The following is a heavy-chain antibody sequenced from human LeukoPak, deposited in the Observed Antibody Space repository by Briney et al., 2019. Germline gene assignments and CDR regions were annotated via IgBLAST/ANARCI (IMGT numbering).Heavy chain of an antibody. D-gene: IGHD3-3*01. J-gene: IGHJ5*02. CDR1: GGSISSGGYY. Sequence: PSETLSLTYTVSGGSISSGGYYWSWIRQHPGKGLEWIGYIYYSGSTYYNPSLKSRVTISVDTSKNQFSLKLSSVTAADTAVYYCARGVATIFGVVIILDWFDPWGQGTLVTVSS. CDR2: IYYSGST. V-gene: IGHV4-31*03. CDR3: ARGVATIFGVVIILDWFDP.